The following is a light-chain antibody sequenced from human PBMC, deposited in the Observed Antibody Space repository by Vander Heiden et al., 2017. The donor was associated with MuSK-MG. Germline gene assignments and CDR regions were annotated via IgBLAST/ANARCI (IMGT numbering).Light chain of an antibody. CDR2: AAS. Sequence: IQLTQPPSSLPAPVGDRVTITCRARQGISSYLAWYQQKPGQAPKLLIYAASTLQSGVPSRFSGSGSGTDFTLTISSLQPEDFATYYCQQRNSYPRTFGGGTKVEIK. V-gene: IGKV1-9*01. CDR3: QQRNSYPRT. J-gene: IGKJ4*01. CDR1: QGISSY.